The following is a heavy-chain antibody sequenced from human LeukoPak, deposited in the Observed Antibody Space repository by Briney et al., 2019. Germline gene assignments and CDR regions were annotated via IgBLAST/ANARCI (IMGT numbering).Heavy chain of an antibody. CDR3: ASSSLLWFGESYFDY. J-gene: IGHJ4*02. Sequence: GGSLGLSCAASGFTFSSYEMNWVRQAPGKGLEWVSYISSSGSTIYYADSVKGRFTISRDNAKNSLYLQMNSLRAEDTAVYYCASSSLLWFGESYFDYWGQGTLVTVSS. V-gene: IGHV3-48*03. CDR1: GFTFSSYE. D-gene: IGHD3-10*01. CDR2: ISSSGSTI.